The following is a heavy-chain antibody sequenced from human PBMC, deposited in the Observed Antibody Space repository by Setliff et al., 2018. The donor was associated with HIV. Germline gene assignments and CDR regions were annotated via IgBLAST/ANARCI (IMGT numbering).Heavy chain of an antibody. CDR2: IYVGDTT. CDR3: AQAQTSVSGSYYQYLQH. D-gene: IGHD3-10*01. V-gene: IGHV3-53*01. J-gene: IGHJ1*01. CDR1: GFAVSGNY. Sequence: GGSLRLSCAASGFAVSGNYRSWVRQAPGKGLEWVSVIYVGDTTYYADSVKGRFTISRDNSKNTLYLRMNSLRAEDTAVYYCAQAQTSVSGSYYQYLQHWGQGTLVTVSS.